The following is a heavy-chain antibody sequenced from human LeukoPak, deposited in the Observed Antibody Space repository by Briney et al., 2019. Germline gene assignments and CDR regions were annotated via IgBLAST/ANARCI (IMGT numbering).Heavy chain of an antibody. Sequence: ASVKGSCKASGYTFTGYYMHWVRQAPGQGLEWMGWINPNSGGTNYAQKFQGRVTMTRDTSISTAYMELSRLRSDDTAVYYCARDPEPLYDILTGYSDYWGQGTLVTVSS. J-gene: IGHJ4*02. CDR3: ARDPEPLYDILTGYSDY. V-gene: IGHV1-2*02. D-gene: IGHD3-9*01. CDR2: INPNSGGT. CDR1: GYTFTGYY.